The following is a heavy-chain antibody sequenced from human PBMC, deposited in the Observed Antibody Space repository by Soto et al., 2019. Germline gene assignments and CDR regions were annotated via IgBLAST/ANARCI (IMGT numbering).Heavy chain of an antibody. D-gene: IGHD4-17*01. CDR1: GGSISSGGYY. J-gene: IGHJ4*02. V-gene: IGHV4-31*03. CDR3: ARVWDYGDSFDY. CDR2: IYYSGST. Sequence: SETLSLTCTVSGGSISSGGYYWSWIRQHPGKGLEWIGYIYYSGSTYYNPSLKSRVTISVDTSKNQFSLKLSSVTAADTAVYYCARVWDYGDSFDYWGQGTLVTVSS.